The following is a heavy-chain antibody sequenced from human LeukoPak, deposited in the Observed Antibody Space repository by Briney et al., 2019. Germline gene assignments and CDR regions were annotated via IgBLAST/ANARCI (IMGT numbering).Heavy chain of an antibody. Sequence: GASVKVSCKASGGTFSDYALNWVRQAPGQGLEWMGVFIPILGTANSTQKLQDRVTITADISTNTAYMELSSLRSEDTAVYFCAGIPVFGVVLHQEPVWGKGTTVTVSS. J-gene: IGHJ6*04. D-gene: IGHD3-3*01. CDR3: AGIPVFGVVLHQEPV. CDR1: GGTFSDYA. V-gene: IGHV1-69*10. CDR2: FIPILGTA.